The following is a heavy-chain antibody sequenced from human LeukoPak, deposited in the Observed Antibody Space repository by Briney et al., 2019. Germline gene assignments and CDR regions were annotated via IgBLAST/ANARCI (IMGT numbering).Heavy chain of an antibody. D-gene: IGHD6-19*01. V-gene: IGHV4-59*01. CDR1: GGSISSYY. J-gene: IGHJ5*02. Sequence: SETLSLTCTVSGGSISSYYWNWIRQPPRRGLEWIGYIYYTGSTNYNPSLKSRVTISVDMSKNHFSLKLNSVTAADTAIYYCARDRKQWLRGPFDPWGQGTLVTVSS. CDR2: IYYTGST. CDR3: ARDRKQWLRGPFDP.